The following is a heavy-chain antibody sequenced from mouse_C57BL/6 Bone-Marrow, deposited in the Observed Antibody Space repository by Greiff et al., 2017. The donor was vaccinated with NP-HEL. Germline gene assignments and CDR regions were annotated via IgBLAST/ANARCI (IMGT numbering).Heavy chain of an antibody. CDR2: INPTYGTT. CDR1: GYSFTDYN. V-gene: IGHV1-39*01. D-gene: IGHD1-1*01. Sequence: EVQLQQSGPELVKPGASVKMSCKASGYSFTDYNMNWVKQSNGQGLEWIGVINPTYGTTSYNQKFKGKATLTVDPSSSTAYMQLNSLTSEDSAVYDCARDYYGSSYWYFDGWGTGTTVTVSS. J-gene: IGHJ1*03. CDR3: ARDYYGSSYWYFDG.